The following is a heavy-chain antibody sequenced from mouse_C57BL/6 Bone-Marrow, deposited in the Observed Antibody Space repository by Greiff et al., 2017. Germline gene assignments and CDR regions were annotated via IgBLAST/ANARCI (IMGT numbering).Heavy chain of an antibody. V-gene: IGHV1-50*01. D-gene: IGHD4-1*01. CDR1: GYTFTSYW. Sequence: QVQLQQPGAELVKPGASVKLSCKASGYTFTSYWMQWVKQRPGQGLEWIGEIDPSDSYTNYNQKFKGQATLTVDTSSSTAYMQLSSLTSEDSAVYYCASELTGTWRYFDVWGTGTTVTVSS. J-gene: IGHJ1*03. CDR2: IDPSDSYT. CDR3: ASELTGTWRYFDV.